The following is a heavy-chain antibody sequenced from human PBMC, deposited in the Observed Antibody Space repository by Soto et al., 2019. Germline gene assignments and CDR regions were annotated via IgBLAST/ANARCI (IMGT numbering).Heavy chain of an antibody. V-gene: IGHV1-18*01. CDR1: GYTFTSYG. CDR2: INAYNGNT. Sequence: GASVKVSCKSSGYTFTSYGISWVRQAPGQGLEWMGWINAYNGNTNYAQKFQGRVTITRDTSASTAYMELSSLRSEDTAVYYCARVYCSGGSCYSYFDYWGQGTLVTVSS. CDR3: ARVYCSGGSCYSYFDY. D-gene: IGHD2-15*01. J-gene: IGHJ4*02.